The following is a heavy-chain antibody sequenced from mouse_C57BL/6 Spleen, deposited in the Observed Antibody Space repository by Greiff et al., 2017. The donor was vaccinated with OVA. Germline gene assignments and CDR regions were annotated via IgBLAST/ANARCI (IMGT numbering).Heavy chain of an antibody. CDR3: ARYDYSWFAY. V-gene: IGHV1-59*01. CDR2: IDPSDSYT. J-gene: IGHJ3*01. CDR1: GYTFTSYW. Sequence: QVQLQQPGAELVRPGTSVKLSCKASGYTFTSYWMHWVKQRPGQGLEWIGVIDPSDSYTNYNQKFKGKATLTVDTSSSTAYMQLSSLTSEDSAVYYCARYDYSWFAYWGQGTLVTVSA. D-gene: IGHD1-1*01.